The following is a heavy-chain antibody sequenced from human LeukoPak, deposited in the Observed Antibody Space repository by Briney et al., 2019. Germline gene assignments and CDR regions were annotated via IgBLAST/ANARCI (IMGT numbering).Heavy chain of an antibody. D-gene: IGHD2-15*01. CDR1: GGSISGYY. J-gene: IGHJ6*03. CDR3: AITIYSSYYYMDV. Sequence: SETLSLTCTVTGGSISGYYWNWIRQPAGKGLEWIGRIYTSGSTNYNPSLKSRVTMSVDTSKNQFSLKLNSVTAADTAVYYCAITIYSSYYYMDVWGKGTTVTVSS. CDR2: IYTSGST. V-gene: IGHV4-4*07.